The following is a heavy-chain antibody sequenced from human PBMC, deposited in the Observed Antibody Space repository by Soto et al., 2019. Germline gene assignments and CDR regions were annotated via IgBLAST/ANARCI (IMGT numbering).Heavy chain of an antibody. CDR2: IDWNGANI. Sequence: EVQLVGSGGGLVQPGRSLRLSCAASGFTFNDFAMHWVRQAPGKGLEWVASIDWNGANIAYAASVEGRFTISRDNVKNSLFLQMNSLRAEDTAFYFCARDSGIVAAGRFSFDPRGKGTLVTVSS. CDR3: ARDSGIVAAGRFSFDP. CDR1: GFTFNDFA. V-gene: IGHV3-9*01. J-gene: IGHJ5*02. D-gene: IGHD6-13*01.